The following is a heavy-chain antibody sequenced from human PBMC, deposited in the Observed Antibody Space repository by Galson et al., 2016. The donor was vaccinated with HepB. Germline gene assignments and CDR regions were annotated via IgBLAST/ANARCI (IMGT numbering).Heavy chain of an antibody. CDR3: AGDIGVAHYYYYGTDL. D-gene: IGHD1-26*01. Sequence: SETLSLTCSVSGGSISRYYWSWIRQPPGKGLEWIAYITDNGSTEYNPSLKSRVTISVDTPNNQFSLRLSSVTAADTARYYCAGDIGVAHYYYYGTDLWGQGTPVTVSS. CDR1: GGSISRYY. V-gene: IGHV4-59*01. J-gene: IGHJ6*02. CDR2: ITDNGST.